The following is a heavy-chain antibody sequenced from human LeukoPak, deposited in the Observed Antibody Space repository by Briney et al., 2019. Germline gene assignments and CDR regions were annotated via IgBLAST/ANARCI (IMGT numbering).Heavy chain of an antibody. J-gene: IGHJ4*02. CDR1: GGSISSSSYY. CDR2: IYYSGST. D-gene: IGHD3-22*01. CDR3: AIYYYDSSGTYYFDY. Sequence: SETLSLTCTVSGGSISSSSYYWGWIRQPPGKGLEWIGSIYYSGSTNYNPSLKSRVTISVDTSKNQFSLKLSSVTAADTAVYHCAIYYYDSSGTYYFDYWGQGTLVTVSS. V-gene: IGHV4-39*07.